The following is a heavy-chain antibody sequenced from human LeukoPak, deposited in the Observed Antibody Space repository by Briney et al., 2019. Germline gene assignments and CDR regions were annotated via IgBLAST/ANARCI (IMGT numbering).Heavy chain of an antibody. CDR1: GGSIGSSTYY. V-gene: IGHV4-39*01. Sequence: NPSDTLSLTCIISGGSIGSSTYYWGWIRQPPGKGLEWIGSIYYSGSTYYNPSLKSRVTISVDTSKNQFSLKLSSVTAADTAVYYCARHGAVAAPGAFDIWGQGTMVTVSS. J-gene: IGHJ3*02. CDR3: ARHGAVAAPGAFDI. CDR2: IYYSGST. D-gene: IGHD6-19*01.